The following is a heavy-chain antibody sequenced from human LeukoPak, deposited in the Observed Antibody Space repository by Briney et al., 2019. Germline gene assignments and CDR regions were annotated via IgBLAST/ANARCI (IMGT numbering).Heavy chain of an antibody. V-gene: IGHV4-4*09. D-gene: IGHD1-26*01. CDR2: IHSNGYT. CDR3: TKREGPMSGSYDYFDP. CDR1: GGSISLYY. Sequence: SETLSLTCTVSGGSISLYYWNWIRQPPGKGLEWIAYIHSNGYTNYNPSLKSRVTISVDTSKNQFSLKVTSVTAADTAMYYCTKREGPMSGSYDYFDPWGQGTLVTVS. J-gene: IGHJ5*02.